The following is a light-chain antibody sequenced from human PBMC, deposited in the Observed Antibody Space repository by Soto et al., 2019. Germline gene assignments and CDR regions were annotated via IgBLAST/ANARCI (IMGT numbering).Light chain of an antibody. CDR2: GAS. CDR1: QSVSSR. V-gene: IGKV3D-15*01. CDR3: QQYSIWRT. Sequence: EIVMTQSPATLSVSPGERATLSCRASQSVSSRLAWYQQRPGQAPRLLISGASSRATGIPDRFSGSGSGTEFTLTISSLQSEDFAVYYCQQYSIWRTFGQGTKVDIK. J-gene: IGKJ1*01.